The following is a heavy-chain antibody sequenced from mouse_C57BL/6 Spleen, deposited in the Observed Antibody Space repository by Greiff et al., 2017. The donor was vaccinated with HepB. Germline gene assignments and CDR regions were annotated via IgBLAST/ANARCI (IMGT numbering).Heavy chain of an antibody. CDR3: ARAWDNFDY. J-gene: IGHJ2*01. V-gene: IGHV3-6*01. D-gene: IGHD4-1*01. Sequence: EVQLQQSGPGLVKPSQSLSLTCSVPGYSITSGYYWNWIRQFPGNKLEWMGYISYDGSNNYNPSLKNRISITRDTSKNQFFLKLNSVTTEDTATYYCARAWDNFDYWGQGTTLTVSS. CDR1: GYSITSGYY. CDR2: ISYDGSN.